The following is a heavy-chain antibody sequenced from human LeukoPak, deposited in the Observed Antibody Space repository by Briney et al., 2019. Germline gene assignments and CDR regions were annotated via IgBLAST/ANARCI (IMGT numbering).Heavy chain of an antibody. CDR3: AKASQYCSGGSCYSAFDY. V-gene: IGHV3-23*01. J-gene: IGHJ4*02. CDR1: GFTFSSYG. Sequence: GGSLRLSCAASGFTFSSYGMSWVRQGPGKGLEWVLAISGSGTTTYYADSVKGRFTISRDNSENTLYLQMSSLRAEDTAIYYCAKASQYCSGGSCYSAFDYWGQGTLVTVSS. CDR2: ISGSGTTT. D-gene: IGHD2-15*01.